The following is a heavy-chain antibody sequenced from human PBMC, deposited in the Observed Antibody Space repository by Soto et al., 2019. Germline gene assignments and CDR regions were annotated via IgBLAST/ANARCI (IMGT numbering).Heavy chain of an antibody. CDR3: TTDTRRISVFGVPRDS. V-gene: IGHV3-15*01. J-gene: IGHJ4*02. CDR2: IKSRSDGGTP. CDR1: AG. D-gene: IGHD3-3*01. Sequence: AGVSWIRHTPGRGLEWVGRIKSRSDGGTPDYGAPVKGRFTISRDDSLNTVYLQMNSLTAEDTGVYYCTTDTRRISVFGVPRDSWGQGTLVT.